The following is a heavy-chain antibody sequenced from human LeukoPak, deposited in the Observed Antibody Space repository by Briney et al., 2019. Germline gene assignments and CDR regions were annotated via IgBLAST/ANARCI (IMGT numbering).Heavy chain of an antibody. CDR1: GGSISSYY. J-gene: IGHJ6*03. CDR2: IYYSGST. Sequence: SETLSLTCTVSGGSISSYYWSWIRQPPGKGLEWIGYIYYSGSTNYNPSLKSRVTISVDTSKNQFSLKLSSVTAADTAVYYCARGQTRGWLRKNRISYYMDVWGKGTTVTVSS. V-gene: IGHV4-59*12. D-gene: IGHD3-3*02. CDR3: ARGQTRGWLRKNRISYYMDV.